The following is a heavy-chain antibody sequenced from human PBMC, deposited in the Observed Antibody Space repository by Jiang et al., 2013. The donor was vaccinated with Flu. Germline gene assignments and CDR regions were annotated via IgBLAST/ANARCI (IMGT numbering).Heavy chain of an antibody. CDR1: GFSFSNYA. D-gene: IGHD3/OR15-3a*01. CDR2: YSVVVGTT. V-gene: IGHV3-23*01. Sequence: QLLESGGGLVQPGGSLRLSCAASGFSFSNYAMSWVRQAPREGAGVGLRYYSVVVGTTYYADSVKGRFTISRDNSKNTLYLQMNSLRAEDTAVYFCAKGFNFLTAYLYWGQGTLVTVSS. J-gene: IGHJ4*02. CDR3: AKGFNFLTAYLY.